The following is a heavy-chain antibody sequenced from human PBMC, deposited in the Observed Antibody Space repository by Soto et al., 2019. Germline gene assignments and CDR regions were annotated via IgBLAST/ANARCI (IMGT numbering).Heavy chain of an antibody. CDR3: AKWKLWLRRGMDV. J-gene: IGHJ6*02. Sequence: PGGSLRLSWAASGFTCSSYAMSWVREAPGKGLEWVSAISGSGGSTYYADSVKGRFTISRDNSKNTLYLQMNSLRAEDTAVYYCAKWKLWLRRGMDVWGQGTTVTVS. CDR1: GFTCSSYA. D-gene: IGHD5-18*01. V-gene: IGHV3-23*01. CDR2: ISGSGGST.